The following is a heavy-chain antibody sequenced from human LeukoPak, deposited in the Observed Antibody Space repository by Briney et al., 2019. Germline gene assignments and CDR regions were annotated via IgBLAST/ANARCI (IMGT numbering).Heavy chain of an antibody. CDR1: GGSISSSFYY. CDR3: ARASRGGFLFDY. J-gene: IGHJ4*02. V-gene: IGHV4-39*07. CDR2: IYYSGST. D-gene: IGHD3-10*01. Sequence: SETLSLTCTVSGGSISSSFYYWGWIRQAPGKGLKWIGSIYYSGSTYYNSSLKSRVTISVDTSKNQFSLKLRSVTAADTAVYYCARASRGGFLFDYWGQGTLVTVSS.